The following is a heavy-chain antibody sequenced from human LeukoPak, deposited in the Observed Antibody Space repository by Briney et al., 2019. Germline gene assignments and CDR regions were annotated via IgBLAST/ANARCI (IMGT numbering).Heavy chain of an antibody. D-gene: IGHD3-3*01. V-gene: IGHV3-66*01. Sequence: GGSLRLSRAASGFTVSNNYMSWVRQAPGRLEWLSVSYSGETQYADSVKGRFTISRDDSKNTVYLQMNSLRDEDTATYYCVRDQFSWGQGTTVTVSS. CDR3: VRDQFS. CDR1: GFTVSNNY. CDR2: SYSGET. J-gene: IGHJ6*02.